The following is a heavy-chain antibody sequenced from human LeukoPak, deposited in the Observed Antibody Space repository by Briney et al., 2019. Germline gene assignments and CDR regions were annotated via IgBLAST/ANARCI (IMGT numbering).Heavy chain of an antibody. V-gene: IGHV3-30*04. D-gene: IGHD6-13*01. CDR3: ARDSNLYSSSWHAFDY. CDR2: ISYDGSSK. CDR1: GFIFSSYA. Sequence: GGSLRLSCAASGFIFSSYAMHWVRQAPGKGLEWVAVISYDGSSKYYADSVKGRFTISRDNSKNTLYLQMNSLRAEDTALYYCARDSNLYSSSWHAFDYWGQGTLVTVSS. J-gene: IGHJ4*02.